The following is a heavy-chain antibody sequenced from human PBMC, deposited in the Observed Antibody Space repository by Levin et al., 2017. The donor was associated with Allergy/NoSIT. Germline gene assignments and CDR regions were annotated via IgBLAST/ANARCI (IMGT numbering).Heavy chain of an antibody. J-gene: IGHJ4*02. D-gene: IGHD2-2*01. V-gene: IGHV3-74*01. CDR3: ARGGCRSTSCLDN. CDR2: INSDGSNT. Sequence: GGSLRLSCAASGFTFSNYWMHWVRQAPGKGLVWVSHINSDGSNTNYADSVKGRFTISRDNAKNTLYLQMNSLRDEDTAVYYRARGGCRSTSCLDNWGQGTLVTVSP. CDR1: GFTFSNYW.